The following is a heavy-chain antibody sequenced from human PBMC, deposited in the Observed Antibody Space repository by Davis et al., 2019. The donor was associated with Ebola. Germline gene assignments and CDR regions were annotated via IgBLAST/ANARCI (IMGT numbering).Heavy chain of an antibody. Sequence: ASVKVSCKASGYSFKNYAISWVRQAPGQGLEWMGWISAYNGNTNYAQKVQGRVTMTTDTSTGTAYLDLRSLRSDDTAVYFCARTSIVGSTTTASDIWGQGTMVTVSS. J-gene: IGHJ3*02. CDR2: ISAYNGNT. CDR3: ARTSIVGSTTTASDI. V-gene: IGHV1-18*01. CDR1: GYSFKNYA. D-gene: IGHD1-26*01.